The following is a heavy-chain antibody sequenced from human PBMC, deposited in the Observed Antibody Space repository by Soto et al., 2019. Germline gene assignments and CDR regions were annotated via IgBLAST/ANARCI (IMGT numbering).Heavy chain of an antibody. CDR3: AKVPLRPYYFDY. Sequence: ASVKVSCKASGYIFINYYIHWVRQAPGQGLEWIGIINPNGGSTNYAQKFRGRFTISRDNSKYTLYLQMNSLRAEDTAVYYCAKVPLRPYYFDYWGQGALVTVSS. CDR1: GYIFINYY. V-gene: IGHV1-46*01. D-gene: IGHD4-17*01. J-gene: IGHJ4*02. CDR2: INPNGGST.